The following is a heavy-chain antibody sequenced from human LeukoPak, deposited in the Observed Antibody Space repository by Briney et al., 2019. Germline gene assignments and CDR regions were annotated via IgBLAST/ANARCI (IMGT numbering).Heavy chain of an antibody. D-gene: IGHD4-17*01. CDR1: GGSISSGGYY. CDR2: IYYSGST. J-gene: IGHJ1*01. Sequence: SETLSLTCTVSGGSISSGGYYWSWIRQHPGEGLEWIGYIYYSGSTYYNPSLKSRVTISVDTSKNQFSLKLSSVTAADTAVYYCASVGDYGDSHGSIQHWGQGTLVTVSS. CDR3: ASVGDYGDSHGSIQH. V-gene: IGHV4-31*03.